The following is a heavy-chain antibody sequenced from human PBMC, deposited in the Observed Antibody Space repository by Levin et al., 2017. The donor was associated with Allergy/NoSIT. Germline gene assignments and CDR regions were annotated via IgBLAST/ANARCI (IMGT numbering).Heavy chain of an antibody. J-gene: IGHJ5*02. Sequence: ASVKVSCKASGGTFSSYAISWVRQAPGQGLEWMGGIIPIFGTANYAQKFQGRVTITADESTSTAYMELSSLRSEDTAVYYCAREVVPAAGGYNWFDPWGQGTLVTVSS. CDR2: IIPIFGTA. V-gene: IGHV1-69*13. D-gene: IGHD2-2*01. CDR3: AREVVPAAGGYNWFDP. CDR1: GGTFSSYA.